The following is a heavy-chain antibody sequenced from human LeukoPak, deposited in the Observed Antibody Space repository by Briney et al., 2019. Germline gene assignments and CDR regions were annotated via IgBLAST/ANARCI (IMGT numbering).Heavy chain of an antibody. J-gene: IGHJ4*02. V-gene: IGHV3-48*01. CDR2: ISSSNNTI. CDR1: GFTFSSYS. CDR3: AKDLAPRITMIVVGTFDY. Sequence: GGSLRLSCVASGFTFSSYSMNWVRQAPGKGLEWVSYISSSNNTIYYADSVKGRFTIPRDNSKNTLYLQMNSLRAEDTAVYYCAKDLAPRITMIVVGTFDYWGQGTLVTVSS. D-gene: IGHD3-22*01.